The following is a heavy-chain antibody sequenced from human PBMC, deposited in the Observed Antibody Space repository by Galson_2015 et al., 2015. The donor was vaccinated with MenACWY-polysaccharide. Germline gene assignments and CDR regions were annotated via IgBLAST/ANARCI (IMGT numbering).Heavy chain of an antibody. Sequence: SLRLSCAASGFTFNRYAMSWVRQAPGKGLEWVSSISSSSSYIYYADSVKGRFTISRDNAKNSLYLQMNSLRAEDTAVYYCARDPYSNYGGWFDPWGQGTLVTVSS. CDR3: ARDPYSNYGGWFDP. CDR1: GFTFNRYA. D-gene: IGHD4-11*01. J-gene: IGHJ5*02. CDR2: ISSSSSYI. V-gene: IGHV3-21*01.